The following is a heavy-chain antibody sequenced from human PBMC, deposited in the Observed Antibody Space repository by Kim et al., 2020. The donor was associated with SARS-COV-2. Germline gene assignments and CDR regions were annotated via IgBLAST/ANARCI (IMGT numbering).Heavy chain of an antibody. CDR2: ISISSKNR. J-gene: IGHJ4*02. Sequence: GGSLRLSCAASGFTFSNYSMNWVRQAPGKGLEWVSYISISSKNRYYADSVKGRFTISRDDAKYSLYLQMNSLADEDSAVYYCARDTTSSSDPLDYWGQGTLVTVSS. V-gene: IGHV3-48*02. D-gene: IGHD6-6*01. CDR1: GFTFSNYS. CDR3: ARDTTSSSDPLDY.